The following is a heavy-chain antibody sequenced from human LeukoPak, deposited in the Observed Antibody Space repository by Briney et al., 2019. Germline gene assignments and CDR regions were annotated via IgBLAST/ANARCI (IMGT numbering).Heavy chain of an antibody. CDR1: GGSIGSYF. CDR2: INYSGST. J-gene: IGHJ4*02. D-gene: IGHD5-24*01. Sequence: TSETLSLTCTISGGSIGSYFWNWIRQSPGKGLQWIGYINYSGSTNYNPSLESRVSISVDTSKNQVPLRLRSVTAADTAVYYCARSGWLQFDYFDYWGQGILVTVSS. V-gene: IGHV4-59*01. CDR3: ARSGWLQFDYFDY.